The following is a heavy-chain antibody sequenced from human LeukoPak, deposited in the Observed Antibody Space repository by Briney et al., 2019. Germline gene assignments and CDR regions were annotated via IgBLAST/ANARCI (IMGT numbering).Heavy chain of an antibody. CDR1: GDTFSSYA. CDR2: IIPLFGTA. Sequence: SVKVSCKASGDTFSSYAISWVRQAPGQGLEWMGGIIPLFGTANYAQKLQGRVTLTTHDSTSPAYMEISSLRAEDTGVYYCARVNCGGDCYPYYYYYSMDVWGKRTTVTVSS. J-gene: IGHJ6*03. V-gene: IGHV1-69*05. D-gene: IGHD2-21*02. CDR3: ARVNCGGDCYPYYYYYSMDV.